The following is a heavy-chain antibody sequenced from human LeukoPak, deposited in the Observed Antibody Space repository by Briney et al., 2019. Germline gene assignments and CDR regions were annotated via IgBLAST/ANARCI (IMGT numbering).Heavy chain of an antibody. CDR1: GFTFTNYG. D-gene: IGHD3-22*01. Sequence: PGGSLRLSCAASGFTFTNYGMHWIRQAPGKGLEWVSYISSSGSIIYYADSVKGRFTISRDNAKNSMYLQMNSLRAEDTAVYYCARGKYDSSPFLQHWGQGTLVTVSS. V-gene: IGHV3-11*01. J-gene: IGHJ1*01. CDR3: ARGKYDSSPFLQH. CDR2: ISSSGSII.